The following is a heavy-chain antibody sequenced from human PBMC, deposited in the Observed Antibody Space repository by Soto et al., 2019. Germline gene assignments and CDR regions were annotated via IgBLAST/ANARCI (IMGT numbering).Heavy chain of an antibody. CDR2: IIPIFGTA. CDR1: GGTFSSYA. Sequence: GASVKVSCKASGGTFSSYAISWLRQAPGQGLEWMGGIIPIFGTANYAQKFQGRVTITADESTSTAYMELSSLRSEDTAVYYCASAKSLRQSNYYYYGMDVWGQGTTVTVSS. J-gene: IGHJ6*02. D-gene: IGHD3-3*01. V-gene: IGHV1-69*13. CDR3: ASAKSLRQSNYYYYGMDV.